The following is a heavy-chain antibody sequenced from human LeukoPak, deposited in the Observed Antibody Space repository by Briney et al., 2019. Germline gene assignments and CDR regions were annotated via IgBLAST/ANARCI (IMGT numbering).Heavy chain of an antibody. D-gene: IGHD3-10*01. CDR3: ARGGFNMVRGVIIPSNSYFYYMDI. Sequence: GRSLRLSCAASGFNFSAYSMNWVRQAPGKGLEWVSSITSGDFVYFSDALKGRFTISRDNAHSSLYLEMNSLRAGDTAVYYCARGGFNMVRGVIIPSNSYFYYMDIWGKGTTVTVSS. V-gene: IGHV3-69-1*01. J-gene: IGHJ6*03. CDR2: ITSGDFV. CDR1: GFNFSAYS.